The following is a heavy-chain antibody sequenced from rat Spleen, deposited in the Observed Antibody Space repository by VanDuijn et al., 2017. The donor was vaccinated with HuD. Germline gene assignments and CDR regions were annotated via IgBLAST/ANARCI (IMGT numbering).Heavy chain of an antibody. CDR1: GFTFSDYY. V-gene: IGHV5-25*01. J-gene: IGHJ2*01. CDR3: VRHGYTRYYFDY. CDR2: ISSGGGGT. D-gene: IGHD1-9*01. Sequence: EVQLVESDGGLVQPGRSLKLSCAASGFTFSDYYMAWVRQAPKKGLEWVAYISSGGGGTYYPDSVQGRFTISRDNTKSTLYLQMDSLKSEDTASYYCVRHGYTRYYFDYWGQGVMVTVSS.